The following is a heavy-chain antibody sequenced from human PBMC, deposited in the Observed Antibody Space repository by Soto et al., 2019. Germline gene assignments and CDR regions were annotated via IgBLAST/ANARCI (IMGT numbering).Heavy chain of an antibody. CDR2: IIPVFQTA. CDR1: GGLFSSDP. D-gene: IGHD3-22*01. CDR3: SRGGSGYTWCNEF. J-gene: IGHJ4*02. V-gene: IGHV1-69*01. Sequence: QEQLVPSGAEVKTPGSSVKVSCKAAGGLFSSDPISWVRQVPGQGLEWRGGIIPVFQTAYYTQRIQGRVTITADESTNTDYMELSSLRSEDTAIYYCSRGGSGYTWCNEFWGQGPLVTVSS.